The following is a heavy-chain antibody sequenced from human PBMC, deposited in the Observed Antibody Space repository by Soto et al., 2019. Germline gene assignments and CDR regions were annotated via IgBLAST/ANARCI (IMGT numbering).Heavy chain of an antibody. Sequence: SETLSLTCTVSRGSISSGTNYWAWIRQPPGKGLEWIANIYYSGSTFYNPSLKSRVTISLDTSKNQFSLKLRSVTAADTAVYYCARREAGWYFDSWGQGTLVTVSS. CDR2: IYYSGST. CDR3: ARREAGWYFDS. J-gene: IGHJ4*02. D-gene: IGHD6-25*01. CDR1: RGSISSGTNY. V-gene: IGHV4-39*01.